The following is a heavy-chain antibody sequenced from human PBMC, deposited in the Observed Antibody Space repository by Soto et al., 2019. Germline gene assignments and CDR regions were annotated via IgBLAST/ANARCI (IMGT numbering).Heavy chain of an antibody. Sequence: LRLSCAASGFTFSSYAMHWVRQAPGKGLEWVAVISYDGSNKYYADSVKGRFTISRDNSKNTLYLQMNSLRAEDTAVYYCARGHYDSSGTYWGQGTLVTVSS. J-gene: IGHJ4*02. D-gene: IGHD3-22*01. CDR3: ARGHYDSSGTY. V-gene: IGHV3-30-3*01. CDR1: GFTFSSYA. CDR2: ISYDGSNK.